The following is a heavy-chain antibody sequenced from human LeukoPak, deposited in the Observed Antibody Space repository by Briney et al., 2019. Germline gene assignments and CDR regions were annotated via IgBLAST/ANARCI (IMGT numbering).Heavy chain of an antibody. CDR3: ASGRGPADAFDI. V-gene: IGHV3-48*01. Sequence: PGGSLRLSCAASGFTFSSYSMNWVRQAPGKGLGWVSYISSSSSTIYYADSVKGRFTISRDNAKNSLYLQMNSLRAEDTAVYYCASGRGPADAFDIWGQGTMVTVSS. CDR2: ISSSSSTI. J-gene: IGHJ3*02. D-gene: IGHD2-15*01. CDR1: GFTFSSYS.